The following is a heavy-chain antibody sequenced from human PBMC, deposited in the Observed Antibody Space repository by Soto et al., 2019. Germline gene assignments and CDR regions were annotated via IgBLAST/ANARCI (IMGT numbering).Heavy chain of an antibody. J-gene: IGHJ3*02. CDR3: AKGRLYQWLKDVFDM. V-gene: IGHV3-23*01. D-gene: IGHD5-12*01. CDR2: VSHSGAST. CDR1: GFTFSSHA. Sequence: EVQLLESGGGLVQPGGSLRLSCAASGFTFSSHAMSWVRQAPGKGLEWVSHVSHSGASTYYADSVKGRFIISRDNSKNTRSLQMNSLRAEDTAVYYCAKGRLYQWLKDVFDMWGQGTMATVSS.